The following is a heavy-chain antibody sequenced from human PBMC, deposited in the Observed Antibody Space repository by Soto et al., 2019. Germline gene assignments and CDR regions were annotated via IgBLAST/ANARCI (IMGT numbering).Heavy chain of an antibody. CDR1: GFTFSSYS. CDR2: ISSSSSTI. V-gene: IGHV3-48*02. D-gene: IGHD3-22*01. Sequence: GGSLRLSCAASGFTFSSYSMNWVRQAPGKGLEWVSYISSSSSTIYYADSVKGRFTISRDNAKNSLYLQMNSLRDEDTAVYYCARDTYYYDSSGYYPFDYWGQGTLVT. CDR3: ARDTYYYDSSGYYPFDY. J-gene: IGHJ4*02.